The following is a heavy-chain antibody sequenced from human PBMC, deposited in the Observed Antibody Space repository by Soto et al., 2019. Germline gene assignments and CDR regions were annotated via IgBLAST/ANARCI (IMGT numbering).Heavy chain of an antibody. V-gene: IGHV3-9*01. CDR3: AKWGGYGV. CDR2: ISWNSGSI. CDR1: GFTFDDYA. J-gene: IGHJ4*02. D-gene: IGHD5-18*01. Sequence: EVQLVESGGGLVQPGRSLRLSCAASGFTFDDYAMHWVRQAPGKGLEWVSGISWNSGSIGYADSVKGRFTISRDNAKNSLYLQMTSLRAEDTALYYCAKWGGYGVWGQGTLVTVSS.